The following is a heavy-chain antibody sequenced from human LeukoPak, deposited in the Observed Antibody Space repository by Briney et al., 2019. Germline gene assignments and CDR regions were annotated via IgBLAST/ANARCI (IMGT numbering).Heavy chain of an antibody. D-gene: IGHD6-19*01. J-gene: IGHJ3*02. CDR2: ISGSGGST. Sequence: GGSLRLSCAASGFTFSSYAMSWVRQAPGKGLEWVSAISGSGGSTYYADSVKGRFTISRDNSKNTLYLQMNSLRAEDTAVYYCANIAVAGRGGRGAFDIWGQGTMVTVSS. CDR3: ANIAVAGRGGRGAFDI. V-gene: IGHV3-23*01. CDR1: GFTFSSYA.